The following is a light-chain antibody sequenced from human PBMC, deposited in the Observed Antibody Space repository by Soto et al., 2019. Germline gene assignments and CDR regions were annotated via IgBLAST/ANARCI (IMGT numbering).Light chain of an antibody. CDR3: QQYNSYSTWT. CDR1: QSISSW. CDR2: KAS. J-gene: IGKJ1*01. Sequence: DIQMTQSPSTLSASIGDRVTITCRASQSISSWLAWYQQAPGRAPKLLIYKASSLESGVPSRFSGSGSGTEFTLTISSLQPDDFTTYYCQQYNSYSTWTFGQGTKVEIK. V-gene: IGKV1-5*03.